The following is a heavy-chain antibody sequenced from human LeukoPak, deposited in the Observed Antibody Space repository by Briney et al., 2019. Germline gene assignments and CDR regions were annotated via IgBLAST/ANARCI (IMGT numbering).Heavy chain of an antibody. CDR2: IYYSGIT. D-gene: IGHD3-22*01. V-gene: IGHV4-59*08. CDR1: GGSISSYY. CDR3: TRHDAVVVRGHVMGV. Sequence: SETLSLTCTVSGGSISSYYWSWIQQPPGKGLEWVGYIYYSGITNYNPSLKSRVTISVDTSKNQFSLKLSSVTAADTAVYYCTRHDAVVVRGHVMGVGGQRPTLTVPS. J-gene: IGHJ6*01.